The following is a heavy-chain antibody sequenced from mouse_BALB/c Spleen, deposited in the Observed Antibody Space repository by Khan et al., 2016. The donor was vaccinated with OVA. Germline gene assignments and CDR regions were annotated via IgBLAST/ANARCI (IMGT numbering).Heavy chain of an antibody. CDR2: INPYNDGT. CDR1: GYTFTNYV. V-gene: IGHV1S136*01. CDR3: ARGTTAPYWYFDG. J-gene: IGHJ1*01. Sequence: VQLQQSGPELVKPGASVKMSCKASGYTFTNYVMHWVKQKPGQGLEWIGYINPYNDGTKYNEKFKGKATLTSDNSYSTAYMELSSLTAEASAGYYCARGTTAPYWYFDGWGAGTTVTVSS. D-gene: IGHD1-2*01.